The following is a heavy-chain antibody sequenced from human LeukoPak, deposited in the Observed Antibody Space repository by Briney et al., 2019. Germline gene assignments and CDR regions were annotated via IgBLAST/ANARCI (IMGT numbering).Heavy chain of an antibody. J-gene: IGHJ4*02. CDR2: INPNSGGT. CDR3: ATAARVLGAPYFFGL. V-gene: IGHV1-2*02. Sequence: GASVKVSCKTSGYTFTGYYMHWVRQAPGQGLEWMGWINPNSGGTNYAQKFQGRVTMTRDTSITTVYMEVSWLTSDDTAIYYCATAARVLGAPYFFGLGGQGTLVTVSS. D-gene: IGHD2/OR15-2a*01. CDR1: GYTFTGYY.